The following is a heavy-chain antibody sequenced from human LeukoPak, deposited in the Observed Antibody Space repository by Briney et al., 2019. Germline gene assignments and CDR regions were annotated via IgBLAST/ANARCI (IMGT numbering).Heavy chain of an antibody. Sequence: GGSLRLSCAASGFTFSGSAMHWVRQASGKGREWVGRIRSKANSYATAYAASVKGRFTISRDDSKNTAYLQKNSLKTEDTAVYYCAREGYSGYYPYWGQGTLVTVSS. CDR1: GFTFSGSA. D-gene: IGHD3-22*01. CDR2: IRSKANSYAT. J-gene: IGHJ4*02. CDR3: AREGYSGYYPY. V-gene: IGHV3-73*01.